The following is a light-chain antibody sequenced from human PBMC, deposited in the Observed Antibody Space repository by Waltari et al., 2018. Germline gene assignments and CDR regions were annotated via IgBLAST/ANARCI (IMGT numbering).Light chain of an antibody. J-gene: IGKJ2*01. CDR1: QSAIYLSKKKKY. Sequence: IVMPQSPDSLAVPLGERATTHCNSSQSAIYLSKKKKYLAWYQQKPGPPPKLLIYWASTRESGVPDRFSGSGSGTDFTLTISSLQAEDVAVYYCQQYYSTPYTFGQGTKLEIK. CDR2: WAS. V-gene: IGKV4-1*01. CDR3: QQYYSTPYT.